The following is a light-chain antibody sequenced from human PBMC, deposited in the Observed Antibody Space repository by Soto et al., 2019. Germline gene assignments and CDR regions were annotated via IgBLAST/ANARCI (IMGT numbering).Light chain of an antibody. CDR1: QSVSSN. V-gene: IGKV3-15*01. CDR3: HQYNSWPRGT. Sequence: EIVMTQSPATLYLSPGERATLSCRASQSVSSNLVWYQQKPGQAPRLLIYGASTRATGIPVRFRGSGSGTEFTLTISSLQSEDSAVYYCHQYNSWPRGTFGPGTKVEIK. CDR2: GAS. J-gene: IGKJ3*01.